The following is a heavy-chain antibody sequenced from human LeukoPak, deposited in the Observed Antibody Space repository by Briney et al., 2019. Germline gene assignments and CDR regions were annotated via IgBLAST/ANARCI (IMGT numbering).Heavy chain of an antibody. J-gene: IGHJ4*02. CDR2: IYTSGST. CDR1: GGSISSGSYY. Sequence: SQTLSLTCTVSGGSISSGSYYWSWIRQPAGKGLEWIGRIYTSGSTNYNPSLKSRVTISVDTSKNQFSLKLSSVTAADTAVYYCARHYDFWSGSDDYWGQGTLVTVSS. D-gene: IGHD3-3*01. V-gene: IGHV4-61*02. CDR3: ARHYDFWSGSDDY.